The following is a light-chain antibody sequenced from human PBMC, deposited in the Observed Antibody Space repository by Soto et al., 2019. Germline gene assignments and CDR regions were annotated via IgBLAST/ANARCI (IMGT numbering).Light chain of an antibody. CDR2: AAS. V-gene: IGKV3-20*01. J-gene: IGKJ3*01. CDR1: QSVSSY. CDR3: QQYGSSPRT. Sequence: EIVLTQSPGTLSLSPGERATLSCRASQSVSSYLAWYQQKPGQAPRLLIYAASSRATGIPDRFSGSGSGPDFTLTISRLEPEDFAVYYCQQYGSSPRTFGPGTEVDLK.